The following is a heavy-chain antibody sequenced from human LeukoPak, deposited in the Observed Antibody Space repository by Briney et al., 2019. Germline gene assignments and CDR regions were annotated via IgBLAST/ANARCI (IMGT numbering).Heavy chain of an antibody. CDR2: IKQDGSEK. J-gene: IGHJ4*02. V-gene: IGHV3-7*01. D-gene: IGHD3-10*01. CDR3: ATDRAYFDY. CDR1: GFTFSSYW. Sequence: GGSLTLSCAASGFTFSSYWMSWVRQAPGKGLEWVANIKQDGSEKNYVDSVKGRFTISRDNAKNSLYLQMSSLRVEDTAVYYCATDRAYFDYWGPGTLVTVSS.